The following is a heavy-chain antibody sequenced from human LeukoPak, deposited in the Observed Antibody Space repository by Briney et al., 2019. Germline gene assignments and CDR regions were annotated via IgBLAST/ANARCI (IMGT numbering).Heavy chain of an antibody. V-gene: IGHV4-31*03. CDR2: IYYSGST. CDR1: GGSISSGGYY. D-gene: IGHD6-19*01. CDR3: ARPYMSGPAFDS. Sequence: ASETLSLTCTVSGGSISSGGYYWSWIRQHPGKGLEWIGYIYYSGSTYYNPSLKSRVTISVDTSKNQFSLKLSSVTAADTAVYYCARPYMSGPAFDSWGQGSLVTVSS. J-gene: IGHJ4*02.